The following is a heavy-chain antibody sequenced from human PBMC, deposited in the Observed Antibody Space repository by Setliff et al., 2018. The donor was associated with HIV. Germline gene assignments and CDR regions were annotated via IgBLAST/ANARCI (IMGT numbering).Heavy chain of an antibody. Sequence: GGSLRLSCAASGLPFDDYAMHWVRQAPGKGLVWVSRISTDATDKNYADSVKGRFTISRDNAKNSLYLQMNSLKNDDTAFYYCCKSKMTEWQQLDRGVFDLWGRGTLVTVSS. CDR2: ISTDATDK. D-gene: IGHD6-13*01. J-gene: IGHJ2*01. CDR3: CKSKMTEWQQLDRGVFDL. CDR1: GLPFDDYA. V-gene: IGHV3-9*01.